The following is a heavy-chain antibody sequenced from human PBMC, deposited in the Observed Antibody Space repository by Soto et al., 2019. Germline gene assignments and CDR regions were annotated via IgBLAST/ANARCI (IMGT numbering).Heavy chain of an antibody. D-gene: IGHD2-15*01. V-gene: IGHV3-48*02. J-gene: IGHJ6*02. CDR2: ISSSSSTI. CDR1: GFTFSSYS. Sequence: GGSLRLSCAASGFTFSSYSMNWVRQAPGKGLEWVSYISSSSSTIYYADSVRGRFTISRDNAKNSLYLQMNSLGDEDTAVYYCARVRVGYCRGGSCYSSGYYYGMDVWGQGTTVTVSS. CDR3: ARVRVGYCRGGSCYSSGYYYGMDV.